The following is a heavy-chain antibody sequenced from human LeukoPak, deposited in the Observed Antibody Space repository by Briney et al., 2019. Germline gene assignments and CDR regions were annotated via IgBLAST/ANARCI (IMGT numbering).Heavy chain of an antibody. Sequence: GGSLRLSCVASGFTLSLYTMTWFRQAPGKGLEWVSSISGSGDTTYFADSVRGRFTLSRDNSRNTLFLQMDSLRVDDTAVYYCAKAKGGLWGQGTLVTVSS. J-gene: IGHJ4*02. CDR2: ISGSGDTT. CDR1: GFTLSLYT. CDR3: AKAKGGL. D-gene: IGHD2-15*01. V-gene: IGHV3-23*01.